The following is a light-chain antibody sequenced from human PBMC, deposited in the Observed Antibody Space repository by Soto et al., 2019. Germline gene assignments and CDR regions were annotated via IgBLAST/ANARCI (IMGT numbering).Light chain of an antibody. J-gene: IGKJ1*01. CDR2: DAS. Sequence: IRMTQSPSSLSASVGDRVTITCRASQSISSWLAWYQQKPGKAPKLLIYDASSLESGVPSRFSGSGSGTEFTLTISSLQPDDFATYYCQQYNSYPWTFGQGTKVDI. CDR3: QQYNSYPWT. CDR1: QSISSW. V-gene: IGKV1-5*01.